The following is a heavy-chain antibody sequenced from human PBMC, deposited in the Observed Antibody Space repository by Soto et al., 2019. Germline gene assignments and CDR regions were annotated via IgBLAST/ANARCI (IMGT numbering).Heavy chain of an antibody. V-gene: IGHV5-10-1*01. CDR1: GYSFTSYW. CDR3: ARLSCISTSCYVKVWFDP. D-gene: IGHD2-2*01. CDR2: IDPSDSYT. Sequence: GESLKISCKGSGYSFTSYWISWVRQMPGKGLEWMGRIDPSDSYTNYSPSFQGHVTISADKSISTAYLQWSSLKASDTAMYYCARLSCISTSCYVKVWFDPWGQGTLVTVSS. J-gene: IGHJ5*02.